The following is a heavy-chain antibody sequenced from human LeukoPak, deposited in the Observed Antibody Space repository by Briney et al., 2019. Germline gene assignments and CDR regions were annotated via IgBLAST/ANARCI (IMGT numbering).Heavy chain of an antibody. D-gene: IGHD3-10*01. CDR2: LYNGGNT. V-gene: IGHV3-53*01. Sequence: GGSLRLSCAVSGFTVSSNYMSWVRQAPGKGLEWVSVLYNGGNTYYADSVKGRFTVSRDNSKNTLYLQMNSLRAEDTAVCYCARYDGGSGPFDYWGQGTLVTVSS. CDR1: GFTVSSNY. J-gene: IGHJ4*02. CDR3: ARYDGGSGPFDY.